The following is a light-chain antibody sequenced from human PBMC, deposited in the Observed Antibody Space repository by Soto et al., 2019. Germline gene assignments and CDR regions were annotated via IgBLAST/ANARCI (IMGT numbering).Light chain of an antibody. J-gene: IGKJ2*01. CDR3: QQYYSYPYT. Sequence: IQMTQSPSSLSASVGDRVTITCRASQGISSYLAWYQQKPGKAPKLLIYAASTLQSGVPSRFSGSGSGTDFTLTISCLQSEDFATYYCQQYYSYPYTFGQGTKLEIK. CDR2: AAS. CDR1: QGISSY. V-gene: IGKV1-8*01.